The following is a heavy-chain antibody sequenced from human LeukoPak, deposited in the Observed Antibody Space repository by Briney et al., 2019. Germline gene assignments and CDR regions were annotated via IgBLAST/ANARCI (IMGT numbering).Heavy chain of an antibody. D-gene: IGHD3-10*01. Sequence: GGSLRLSCAASGFTFSGYAMSWVRQAPGKGLDWVSAISYNGGSTYYADSVKGRFTISRDNSKNTLYLQMNSLRAEDTAVYYCAKYFGYGSGINDYWGQGTLVTVSS. CDR1: GFTFSGYA. J-gene: IGHJ4*02. CDR2: ISYNGGST. V-gene: IGHV3-23*01. CDR3: AKYFGYGSGINDY.